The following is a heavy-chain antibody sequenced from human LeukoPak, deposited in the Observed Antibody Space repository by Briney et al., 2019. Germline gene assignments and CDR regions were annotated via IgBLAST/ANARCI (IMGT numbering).Heavy chain of an antibody. V-gene: IGHV1-24*01. Sequence: GASVKVSCKVSGYTLTELSMHWARQAPGKGLEWMGGFDPEDGETIYAQKFQGRVTMTEDTSTDTAYMELSSLRSEDTAVYYCATTPPVADYYYYMDVWGKGTTVTVSS. CDR3: ATTPPVADYYYYMDV. CDR2: FDPEDGET. D-gene: IGHD6-19*01. J-gene: IGHJ6*03. CDR1: GYTLTELS.